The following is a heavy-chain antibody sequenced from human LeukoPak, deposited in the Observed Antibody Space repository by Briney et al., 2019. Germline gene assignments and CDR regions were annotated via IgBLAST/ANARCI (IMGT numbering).Heavy chain of an antibody. CDR1: GFTFSTYW. V-gene: IGHV3-7*01. Sequence: PGGSLRLSCAVSGFTFSTYWMAWVRQAPGKGLEWVANMKYDGTTKHYADSVKGRFTISRDNAKNSLYLQMNSLRAEDTAVYYCARDQVGALDFWYRGSLVTVSS. J-gene: IGHJ4*02. CDR2: MKYDGTTK. CDR3: ARDQVGALDF. D-gene: IGHD3-16*01.